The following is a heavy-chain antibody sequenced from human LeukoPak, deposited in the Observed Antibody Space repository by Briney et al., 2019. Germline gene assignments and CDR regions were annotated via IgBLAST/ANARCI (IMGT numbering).Heavy chain of an antibody. CDR2: IYYSGST. CDR3: ARLDCSGGSCWTPFDY. J-gene: IGHJ4*02. CDR1: GVSISSSSCY. D-gene: IGHD2-15*01. V-gene: IGHV4-39*01. Sequence: PSETLSLTCTVSGVSISSSSCYWGWIRQPPGKGLEWIGSIYYSGSTYYNPSLKSRVTISVDTSKKQFSLKLSSVTAADPALYYCARLDCSGGSCWTPFDYWGQGTLVTVSS.